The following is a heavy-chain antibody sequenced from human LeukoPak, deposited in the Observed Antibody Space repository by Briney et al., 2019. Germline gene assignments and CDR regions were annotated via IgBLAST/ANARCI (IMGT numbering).Heavy chain of an antibody. CDR2: IYYSGST. J-gene: IGHJ4*02. CDR1: GGSISSYY. D-gene: IGHD3-22*01. V-gene: IGHV4-59*08. Sequence: PSETLSLTCTVSGGSISSYYWSWIRQPPGKGLEWIAYIYYSGSTNYNPSLKSRVTISVDTSKNQFSLKLSSVPAADTAVYYCARGSHCYKSSGYPPLDYWGQGTLVTVSS. CDR3: ARGSHCYKSSGYPPLDY.